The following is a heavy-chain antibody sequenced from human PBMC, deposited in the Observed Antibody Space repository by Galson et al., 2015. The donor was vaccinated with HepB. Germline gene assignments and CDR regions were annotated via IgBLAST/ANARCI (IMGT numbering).Heavy chain of an antibody. Sequence: SLRLSCAVSGFTFSSYAMSWVRQAPGKGLEWVSTISGSGDSTYYANSVKGRFTISRDNSKNTLYLQMNSLRADDTAVYYCVKGRENYGDSRFAHWGQGALVTVS. CDR2: ISGSGDST. J-gene: IGHJ4*02. CDR3: VKGRENYGDSRFAH. V-gene: IGHV3-23*01. CDR1: GFTFSSYA. D-gene: IGHD4-17*01.